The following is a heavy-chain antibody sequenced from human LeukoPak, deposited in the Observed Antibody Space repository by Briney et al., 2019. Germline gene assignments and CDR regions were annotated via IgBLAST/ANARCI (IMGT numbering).Heavy chain of an antibody. V-gene: IGHV3-30*02. CDR2: IRYDGSNK. Sequence: GGSLRLSCAASGFTFSSYGMHWVRQAPGKGLEWVAFIRYDGSNKYYADSVKGRFTISRDNSKNTLYLQMNSLRAEDTAVYYCAKAGGFVKMATKQYYFDYWGQGTLVTVSS. CDR1: GFTFSSYG. CDR3: AKAGGFVKMATKQYYFDY. D-gene: IGHD5-24*01. J-gene: IGHJ4*02.